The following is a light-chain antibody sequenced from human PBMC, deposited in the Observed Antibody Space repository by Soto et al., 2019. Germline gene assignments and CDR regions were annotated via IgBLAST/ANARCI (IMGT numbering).Light chain of an antibody. CDR3: QQRSAWPYT. Sequence: EVVLTQSPATLSLSPGERATLTCRASQSVRSYLAWYQQKPGQAPRLLIYDASSRATGIPARFSGGGSGTDFTVSIDSLEPEDFAVYYCQQRSAWPYTFGQGIKLEIK. CDR1: QSVRSY. CDR2: DAS. V-gene: IGKV3-11*01. J-gene: IGKJ2*01.